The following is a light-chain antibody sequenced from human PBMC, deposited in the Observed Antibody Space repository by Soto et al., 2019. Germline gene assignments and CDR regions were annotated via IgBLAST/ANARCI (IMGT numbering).Light chain of an antibody. Sequence: QSALTQPASVSGSPGQSITISCTGTSSDVGSYNLVSWYQQHPGKGPKLVIYEVSKRPSGVSNRFSGSKSGNTASLTISGLQAEDEADYYCCSFTSRATYVFGTGTKVTV. CDR3: CSFTSRATYV. CDR2: EVS. CDR1: SSDVGSYNL. J-gene: IGLJ1*01. V-gene: IGLV2-23*02.